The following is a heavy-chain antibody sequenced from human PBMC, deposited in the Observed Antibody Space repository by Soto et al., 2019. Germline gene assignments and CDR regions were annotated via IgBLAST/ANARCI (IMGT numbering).Heavy chain of an antibody. Sequence: GGSLRLSCAASGFTFSSYAMSWVRQAPGKGLEWVSAISGSGGSTYYADSVKGRFTISRDNSKNTLYLQMNSLRAEDTAVYYCAKQSLPYGDLLDYFDYWGQGTLVTVSS. CDR1: GFTFSSYA. CDR3: AKQSLPYGDLLDYFDY. CDR2: ISGSGGST. V-gene: IGHV3-23*01. J-gene: IGHJ4*02. D-gene: IGHD4-17*01.